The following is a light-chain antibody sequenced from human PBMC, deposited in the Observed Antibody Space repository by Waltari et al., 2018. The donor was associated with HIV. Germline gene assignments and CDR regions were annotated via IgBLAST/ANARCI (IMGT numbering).Light chain of an antibody. CDR2: DVT. CDR1: SSDIGSYDY. V-gene: IGLV2-14*03. CDR3: SSYRRSDNLV. J-gene: IGLJ3*02. Sequence: QSALTQPASVSGSPGQSITISCSGTSSDIGSYDYVSCYQQLPGKAPKLIIYDVTARPSGVSGRFSGSKSGNTASLSISGLRTEDEADYYCSSYRRSDNLVFGGGTRVTVL.